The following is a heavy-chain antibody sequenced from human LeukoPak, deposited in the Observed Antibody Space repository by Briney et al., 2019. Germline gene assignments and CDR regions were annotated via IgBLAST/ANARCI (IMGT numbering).Heavy chain of an antibody. CDR3: ARAKDSSSWSPGNWFDP. D-gene: IGHD6-13*01. CDR2: VYHSGST. J-gene: IGHJ5*02. Sequence: KTSETLSLTCAVSGDSISSSNWWSWVRQPPGKGLEWIGEVYHSGSTNYNPSLRSRVTISLDKSKNHFSLKLSSVTAADTAVYCYARAKDSSSWSPGNWFDPWGQGTLVTVSS. CDR1: GDSISSSNW. V-gene: IGHV4-4*01.